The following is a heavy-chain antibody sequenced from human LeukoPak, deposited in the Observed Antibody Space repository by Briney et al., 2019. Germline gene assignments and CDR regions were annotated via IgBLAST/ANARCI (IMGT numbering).Heavy chain of an antibody. CDR3: AKIRGMTVAGPFDS. Sequence: GGSLRLSCAGTGFTFDDHGMHWVRQVAGKGLEWVAGLSWNSVSKGYGDSVKGRFTISRDNAKNSLYLQMSSLRPDDTALYFCAKIRGMTVAGPFDSWGQGTPVTVSS. J-gene: IGHJ4*02. D-gene: IGHD3-22*01. CDR2: LSWNSVSK. CDR1: GFTFDDHG. V-gene: IGHV3-9*01.